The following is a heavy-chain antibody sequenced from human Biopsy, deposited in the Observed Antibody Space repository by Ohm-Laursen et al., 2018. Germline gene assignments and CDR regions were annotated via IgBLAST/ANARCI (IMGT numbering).Heavy chain of an antibody. CDR2: IIPIFGTA. J-gene: IGHJ4*02. CDR1: GGTFTNYA. D-gene: IGHD1-26*01. V-gene: IGHV1-69*13. Sequence: SVKASCKASGGTFTNYAISWVRQAPGQGLEWMGGIIPIFGTANYAQKFQGRVTITADESTSTAYMELSSLRSDDTAVYYYARDALGGGSYRFFYWGQGSLVTVSS. CDR3: ARDALGGGSYRFFY.